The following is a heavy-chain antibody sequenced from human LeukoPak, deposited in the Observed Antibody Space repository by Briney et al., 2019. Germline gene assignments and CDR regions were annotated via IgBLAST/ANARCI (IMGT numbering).Heavy chain of an antibody. Sequence: RGSLRLSCAASGFTFSSYDMHWVRQATGKGLEWVSAIGTAGDTYYPGSVKGRFTISRENAKNSLYLQMNSLRAGDTAVYYCARGLRGVAGPVDYWGQGTLVTVSS. J-gene: IGHJ4*02. CDR2: IGTAGDT. CDR1: GFTFSSYD. CDR3: ARGLRGVAGPVDY. D-gene: IGHD6-19*01. V-gene: IGHV3-13*04.